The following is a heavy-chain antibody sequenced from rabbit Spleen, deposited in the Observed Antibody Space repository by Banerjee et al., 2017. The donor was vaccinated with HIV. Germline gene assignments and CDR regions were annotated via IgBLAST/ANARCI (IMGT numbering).Heavy chain of an antibody. V-gene: IGHV1S40*01. Sequence: QSLEESGGDLVKPGASRTLTCTASGFSFSSSYWICWVRQAPGKGLEWIACIDAGSSTFTYFATWAKGRFTISKTSSTTVTLQMTRLTAADTATYFCARDTSSSFSSYGMDLWGQGTLVTVS. D-gene: IGHD1-1*01. J-gene: IGHJ6*01. CDR3: ARDTSSSFSSYGMDL. CDR2: IDAGSSTFT. CDR1: GFSFSSSYW.